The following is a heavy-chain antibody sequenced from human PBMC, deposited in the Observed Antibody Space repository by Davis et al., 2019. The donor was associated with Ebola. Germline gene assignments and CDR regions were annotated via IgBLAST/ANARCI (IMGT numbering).Heavy chain of an antibody. J-gene: IGHJ2*01. Sequence: PSETLSLTCTVSGGSISSYYWSWIRQSAGKGLEWIGRIWIGRIYTSGNTNYNPSLKSRVTMSVDTSKNQFSLKLSSVTAADTAVYYCARADDYGGNSDWYFDLWGRGTLVTVSS. CDR1: GGSISSYY. CDR3: ARADDYGGNSDWYFDL. CDR2: IYTSGNT. D-gene: IGHD4-23*01. V-gene: IGHV4-4*07.